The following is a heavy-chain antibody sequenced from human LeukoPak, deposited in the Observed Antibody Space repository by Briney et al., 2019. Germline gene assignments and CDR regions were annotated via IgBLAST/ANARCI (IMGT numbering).Heavy chain of an antibody. Sequence: GGSLRLSCAASGFTFSSSAMSWVRQAPGKGLEWVGRIKSKTDGGTTDYAAPVKGRFTISRDDSKNTLYLQMNSLKTEDAAVYYCTTGYEVADYWGQGTLVTVSS. CDR2: IKSKTDGGTT. V-gene: IGHV3-15*01. CDR1: GFTFSSSA. D-gene: IGHD5-12*01. CDR3: TTGYEVADY. J-gene: IGHJ4*02.